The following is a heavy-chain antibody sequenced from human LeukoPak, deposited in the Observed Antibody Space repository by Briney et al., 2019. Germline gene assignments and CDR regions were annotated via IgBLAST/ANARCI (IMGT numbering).Heavy chain of an antibody. D-gene: IGHD4-17*01. J-gene: IGHJ6*02. V-gene: IGHV1-2*02. CDR3: ARFYGDYHTYYYYGMDV. CDR1: GYTFTGYY. Sequence: ASVKVSCKASGYTFTGYYMHWVRQAPGQGLEWMGWINPNSGGTNYAQKFQGRVTMTRDTSISTAYMELSRLRSDDTAVYYCARFYGDYHTYYYYGMDVWGQGTTVTVSS. CDR2: INPNSGGT.